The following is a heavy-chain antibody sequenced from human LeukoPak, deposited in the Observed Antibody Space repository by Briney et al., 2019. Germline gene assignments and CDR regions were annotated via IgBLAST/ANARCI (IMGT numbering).Heavy chain of an antibody. V-gene: IGHV3-7*04. J-gene: IGHJ3*02. CDR3: ARDDRGTRLIDNAFDI. Sequence: GGSLRLSCGDSGFTFRGDWMSWVRQAPGKGLEWVANIKPDGTEKYYVDSVRGRFIISRDNAKNSLFLQMNSLRAEDAAVYYCARDDRGTRLIDNAFDIWGRGTVVTVSS. D-gene: IGHD3-16*01. CDR2: IKPDGTEK. CDR1: GFTFRGDW.